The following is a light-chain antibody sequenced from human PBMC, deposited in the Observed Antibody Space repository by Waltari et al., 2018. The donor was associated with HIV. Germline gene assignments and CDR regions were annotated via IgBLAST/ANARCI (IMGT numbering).Light chain of an antibody. CDR1: QSISSY. V-gene: IGKV1-39*01. J-gene: IGKJ2*03. CDR3: QQSYTTPLYS. CDR2: AAS. Sequence: DIQMTQSPSSLSASVVDRVTITCRASQSISSYLNWYHHKPGKAPKLLISAASSLQSGVPSRFSGSGSGTDFTLTISSLQPEDFASYYCQQSYTTPLYSFGQGTKLEIK.